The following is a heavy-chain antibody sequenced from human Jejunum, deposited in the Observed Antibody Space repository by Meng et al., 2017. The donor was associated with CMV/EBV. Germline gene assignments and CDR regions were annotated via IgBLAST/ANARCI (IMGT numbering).Heavy chain of an antibody. J-gene: IGHJ1*01. CDR3: ARGYYYDTSGYYVEYFQH. V-gene: IGHV3-21*01. CDR2: ISPGSNYI. Sequence: EVQLVESGGGLVKPGGPLRLSCAAFGFTFSSYTMNWVRQAPGKGLEWVSSISPGSNYIYYTDSVRGRFTISRDNAKNSLYLQMNSLRAEDTAVYYCARGYYYDTSGYYVEYFQHWGQGTLVTVSS. CDR1: GFTFSSYT. D-gene: IGHD3-22*01.